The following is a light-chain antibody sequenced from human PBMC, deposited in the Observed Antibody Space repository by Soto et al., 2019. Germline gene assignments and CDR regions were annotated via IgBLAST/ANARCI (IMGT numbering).Light chain of an antibody. CDR2: DVF. Sequence: QSALTQPRSVSGSPGQSVTISCTGTSSDVGGYNYVSWYQQHSGKAPKLIIYDVFKRPSGVPDRFSGSKSGNTASLTISGLQAEDEADYYCCSYAGTYTFYVFGTGTKVTVL. J-gene: IGLJ1*01. V-gene: IGLV2-11*01. CDR3: CSYAGTYTFYV. CDR1: SSDVGGYNY.